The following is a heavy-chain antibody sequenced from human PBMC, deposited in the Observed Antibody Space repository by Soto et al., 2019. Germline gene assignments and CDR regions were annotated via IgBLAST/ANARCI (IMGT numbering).Heavy chain of an antibody. D-gene: IGHD4-17*01. CDR1: GGFISSSTYY. CDR3: ATDYGYYYFGS. J-gene: IGHJ4*02. CDR2: IYYCWRT. V-gene: IGHV4-39*01. Sequence: QLQLQESGPGLVKPSETLSLTCTVSGGFISSSTYYWGWIRQPPRRGLEWIGNIYYCWRTYYNPSLKSRVTISVDTSNTHFSLSLTSVTAADTAEYYCATDYGYYYFGSLGQGTLVNVFS.